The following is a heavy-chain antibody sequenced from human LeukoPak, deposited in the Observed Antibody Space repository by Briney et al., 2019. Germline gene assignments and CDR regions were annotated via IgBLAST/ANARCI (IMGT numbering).Heavy chain of an antibody. CDR2: IIGNGDDT. CDR1: GFTFNSYA. Sequence: GGSLRLSCTVSGFTFNSYAMSWVRQAPGKWLEWVSSIIGNGDDTYHADSVKGRFTVSRDNSKSTLYLQMNSLRAEATDVFYCARTIAQYTNSWLYYYYGMDVWGQGTTVTVSS. V-gene: IGHV3-23*01. J-gene: IGHJ6*02. CDR3: ARTIAQYTNSWLYYYYGMDV. D-gene: IGHD6-13*01.